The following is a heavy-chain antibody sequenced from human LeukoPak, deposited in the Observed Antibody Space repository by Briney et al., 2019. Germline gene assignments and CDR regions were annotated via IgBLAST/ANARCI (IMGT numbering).Heavy chain of an antibody. CDR2: MNPNSGNT. J-gene: IGHJ3*02. CDR3: AREESDYYDRTAPLDI. V-gene: IGHV1-8*03. D-gene: IGHD3-22*01. Sequence: GASVKVSCKASGYTFTSYDINWVRQATGQGLEWMGWMNPNSGNTGYAQKFQGRVTITRDTSISTAYMELSRLRSDDTAVYYCAREESDYYDRTAPLDIWGQGTMVTVSS. CDR1: GYTFTSYD.